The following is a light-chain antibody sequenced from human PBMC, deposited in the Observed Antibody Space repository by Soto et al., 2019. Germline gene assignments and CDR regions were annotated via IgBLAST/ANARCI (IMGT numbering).Light chain of an antibody. CDR3: SSYSTGTTDYV. J-gene: IGLJ1*01. CDR2: DVS. CDR1: SSDIGLYNS. V-gene: IGLV2-14*01. Sequence: QSALTQPASVSGSPGQSITISCTGSSSDIGLYNSVAWYQHHPGRVPKLIIYDVSYRPSEVSHRFSGSKSDNTASLTISGLQAEDEAVYYCSSYSTGTTDYVFGSGTKLTVL.